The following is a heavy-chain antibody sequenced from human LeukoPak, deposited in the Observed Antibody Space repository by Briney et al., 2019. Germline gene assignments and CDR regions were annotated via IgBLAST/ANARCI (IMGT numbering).Heavy chain of an antibody. CDR1: GYTFTGYY. CDR2: ISAYNGNT. J-gene: IGHJ4*02. V-gene: IGHV1-18*04. Sequence: ASVKVSCKASGYTFTGYYMHWVRQAPGQGLEWMGWISAYNGNTNYAQKLQGRVTMTTDTSTSTAYMELRSLRSDDTAVYYCARRSGYNSFLNDYWGQGTLVTVSS. D-gene: IGHD5-24*01. CDR3: ARRSGYNSFLNDY.